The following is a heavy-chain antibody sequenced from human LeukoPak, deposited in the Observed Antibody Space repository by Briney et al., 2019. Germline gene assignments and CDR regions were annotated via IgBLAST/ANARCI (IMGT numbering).Heavy chain of an antibody. CDR2: IYTSGST. Sequence: SETLSLTCTVSGGSISSYYWSWIRQPAGKGLEWIGRIYTSGSTNYIPSLKSRVTMSVDTSKNQFSLKLSSVTAADTAVYYCARASLAGPAPNWFDPWGQGTLVTVSS. J-gene: IGHJ5*02. V-gene: IGHV4-4*07. CDR1: GGSISSYY. D-gene: IGHD2-15*01. CDR3: ARASLAGPAPNWFDP.